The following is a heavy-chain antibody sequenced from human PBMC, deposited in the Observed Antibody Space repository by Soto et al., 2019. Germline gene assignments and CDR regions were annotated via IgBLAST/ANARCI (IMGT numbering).Heavy chain of an antibody. CDR3: AGGLYDRSGYLFVY. J-gene: IGHJ4*02. CDR2: IYYSGST. V-gene: IGHV4-59*01. Sequence: QVQLQESGPGLVKPSETLSLTCTVSGGSISSYYWSWIRQPPGKGLEWFGYIYYSGSTNYHPSIKCRVSISVCTSNNQFSLKLGSLPAADTAVYYCAGGLYDRSGYLFVYCVQGSPVTVSS. CDR1: GGSISSYY. D-gene: IGHD3-22*01.